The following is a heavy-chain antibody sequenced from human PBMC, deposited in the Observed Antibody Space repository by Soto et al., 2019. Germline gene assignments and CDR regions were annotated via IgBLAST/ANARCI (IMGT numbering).Heavy chain of an antibody. D-gene: IGHD3-22*01. V-gene: IGHV3-23*01. CDR3: VKKRSYDRTNYDHFDY. CDR1: GFSFSTYP. Sequence: EVQLLESGGGLVQPGGSLRLSCATSGFSFSTYPMSWVRQAPGKGLEWVTAISANGRGTSYADSVKGRFTILRDNSKDTLYLQMNSLEAEDTAVYFCVKKRSYDRTNYDHFDYWGQGTLVTVSS. J-gene: IGHJ4*02. CDR2: ISANGRGT.